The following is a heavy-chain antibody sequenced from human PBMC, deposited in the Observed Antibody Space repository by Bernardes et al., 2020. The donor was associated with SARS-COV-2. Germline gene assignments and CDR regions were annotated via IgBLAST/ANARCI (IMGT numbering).Heavy chain of an antibody. V-gene: IGHV1-69*02. CDR3: ARSFTIFGVEDYGMDV. CDR2: IIPILGIA. Sequence: SVKASCKASGGTFSSYTISWVRQAPGQGLEWMGRIIPILGIANYAQKFQGRVTITADKSTSTAYMELSSLRSEDTAVYYCARSFTIFGVEDYGMDVWGQGTTVTVSS. J-gene: IGHJ6*02. D-gene: IGHD3-3*01. CDR1: GGTFSSYT.